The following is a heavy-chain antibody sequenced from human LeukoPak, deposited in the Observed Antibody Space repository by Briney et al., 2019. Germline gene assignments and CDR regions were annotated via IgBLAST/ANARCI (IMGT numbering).Heavy chain of an antibody. V-gene: IGHV4-38-2*02. CDR2: IYHTGST. Sequence: PSETLSLTCTVSDYSSSSGYYWGWIRQPPGKGLEWIGSIYHTGSTYYNASLKSRVTISIDTSKNQISLRLTSVTAADTAMYYCARQTGSGLFTLPGGQGTLVTVSS. CDR1: DYSSSSGYY. D-gene: IGHD3/OR15-3a*01. CDR3: ARQTGSGLFTLP. J-gene: IGHJ4*02.